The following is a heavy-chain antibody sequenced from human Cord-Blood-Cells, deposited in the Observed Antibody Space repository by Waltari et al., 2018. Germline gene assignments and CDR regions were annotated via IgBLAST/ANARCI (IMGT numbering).Heavy chain of an antibody. CDR2: IYYSGST. CDR3: ARLIVVVTAILDY. V-gene: IGHV4-39*01. Sequence: QLQLQESGPGLVKPSETLSLTCTVSGGSISSSSYYWGWIRQPPGKGLEWIGSIYYSGSTYYNPSLKSRVTISVDTSKNQFSLKLSSVTAADTAVYYCARLIVVVTAILDYRGQGTLVTVSS. D-gene: IGHD2-21*02. J-gene: IGHJ4*02. CDR1: GGSISSSSYY.